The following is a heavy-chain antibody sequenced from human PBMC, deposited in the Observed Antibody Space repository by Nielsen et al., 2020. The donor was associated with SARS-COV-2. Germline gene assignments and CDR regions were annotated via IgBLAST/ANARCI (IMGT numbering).Heavy chain of an antibody. CDR3: ARVKTIFGVAPYYLDV. J-gene: IGHJ6*03. V-gene: IGHV4-61*01. D-gene: IGHD3-3*01. CDR2: IHYTGGP. Sequence: SETLSLTCIVSGGSIGTGSHYWTWIRQPPGKGLEWIGYIHYTGGPNYNPSLKSRVTISIETSTNQLSLNLRSVTAADSAVYYCARVKTIFGVAPYYLDVWGRGTKVIVSS. CDR1: GGSIGTGSHY.